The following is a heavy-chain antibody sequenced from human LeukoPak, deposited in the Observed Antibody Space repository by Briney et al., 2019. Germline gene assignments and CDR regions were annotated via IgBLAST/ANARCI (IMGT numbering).Heavy chain of an antibody. CDR2: INSDGSST. J-gene: IGHJ4*02. Sequence: SGGSLRLSCAASGFTFSSYWMHWVRQAPGKGLVWVSRINSDGSSTSYADSVKGRFTISRDNAKNTLYLQMNSLRAEDTAVYYCARDSSYYDFWSGYTTEIDYWGQGTLVTVSS. CDR1: GFTFSSYW. V-gene: IGHV3-74*01. CDR3: ARDSSYYDFWSGYTTEIDY. D-gene: IGHD3-3*01.